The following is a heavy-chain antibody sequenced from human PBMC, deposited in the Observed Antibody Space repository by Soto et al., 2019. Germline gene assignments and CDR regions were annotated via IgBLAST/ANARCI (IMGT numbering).Heavy chain of an antibody. CDR3: AHRVLRTVFGLVTTTAIYFDF. D-gene: IGHD3-3*01. Sequence: QITLNESGPAQVKPRQTLTLTCTFSGFSLTTSVVGVGWIRQSPGRAPEWLALIYWDDDKRYSPSLKSRLTITKDASKNQVVLTMADLDPADTATYYCAHRVLRTVFGLVTTTAIYFDFWGQGTPVAVYS. V-gene: IGHV2-5*02. CDR1: GFSLTTSVVG. J-gene: IGHJ4*02. CDR2: IYWDDDK.